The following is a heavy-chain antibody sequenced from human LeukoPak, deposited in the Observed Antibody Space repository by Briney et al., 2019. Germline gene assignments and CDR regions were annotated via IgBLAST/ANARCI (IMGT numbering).Heavy chain of an antibody. V-gene: IGHV4-61*09. D-gene: IGHD1-26*01. Sequence: PSQTLSLTCTVSGGSISSGSYYWSWIRQPAGKGLEWIGYIHISGRTNSNPALKSRVTISVDTSKNQLSLKLTSVTVADTAVYYCAKEVVGLRYYMDVWGKGTTVTVSS. CDR1: GGSISSGSYY. CDR2: IHISGRT. CDR3: AKEVVGLRYYMDV. J-gene: IGHJ6*03.